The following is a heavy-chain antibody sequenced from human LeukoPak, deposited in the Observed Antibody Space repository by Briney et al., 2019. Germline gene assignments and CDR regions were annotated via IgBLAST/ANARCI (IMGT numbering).Heavy chain of an antibody. V-gene: IGHV5-51*01. CDR3: ARIAAADPYYYSYGMDV. Sequence: GASLQISCKGSGSNFTSYWIGWVRQLPGKGLEWMGIIYPGGSDTKYSPSFQGQVTISADKSISTAYLQWSSLKASDTAMYYCARIAAADPYYYSYGMDVWGQGTTVTVSS. J-gene: IGHJ6*02. D-gene: IGHD6-13*01. CDR1: GSNFTSYW. CDR2: IYPGGSDT.